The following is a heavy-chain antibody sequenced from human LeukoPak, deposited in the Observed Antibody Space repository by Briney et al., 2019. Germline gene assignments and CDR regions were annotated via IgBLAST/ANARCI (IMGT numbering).Heavy chain of an antibody. CDR1: GGTFSSYA. D-gene: IGHD6-13*01. CDR3: ALEYSSSWSLLGGYYYGMDV. Sequence: SVKVSCKASGGTFSSYAISWVRQAPGQGLEWMGGIIPIFGTANYAQKFQGRVTITRDTSASTAYMELSSLRSEDTAVYYCALEYSSSWSLLGGYYYGMDVWGQGTTVTVSS. CDR2: IIPIFGTA. V-gene: IGHV1-69*05. J-gene: IGHJ6*02.